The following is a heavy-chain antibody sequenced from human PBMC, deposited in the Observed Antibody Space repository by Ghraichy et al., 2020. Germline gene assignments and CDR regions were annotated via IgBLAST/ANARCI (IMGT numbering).Heavy chain of an antibody. J-gene: IGHJ3*02. CDR1: GFTLSNYW. Sequence: LSLTCAASGFTLSNYWMHWVRRAPGKGLVWVSRLKSDGSSPGYADSVRGRFTISRDNAKNTVYLEMNSLRADDTAVYYCARAGGGCSGGSCYPNAFDSGGQGTLVTVSS. CDR3: ARAGGGCSGGSCYPNAFDS. CDR2: LKSDGSSP. D-gene: IGHD2-15*01. V-gene: IGHV3-74*01.